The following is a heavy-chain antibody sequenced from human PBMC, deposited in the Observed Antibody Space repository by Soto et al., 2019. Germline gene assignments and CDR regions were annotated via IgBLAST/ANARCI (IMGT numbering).Heavy chain of an antibody. CDR2: ISGSGGST. CDR3: AKDYYYSNYDRLDY. V-gene: IGHV3-23*01. CDR1: GFTFSSYA. J-gene: IGHJ4*02. Sequence: GGSLRLSCAASGFTFSSYAMSWVRQAPGKGLEWVSAISGSGGSTYYADSVKGRFTISRDNSKNTLYLQMNSLRAEDKAVYYCAKDYYYSNYDRLDYWGQGTLVTVSS. D-gene: IGHD4-4*01.